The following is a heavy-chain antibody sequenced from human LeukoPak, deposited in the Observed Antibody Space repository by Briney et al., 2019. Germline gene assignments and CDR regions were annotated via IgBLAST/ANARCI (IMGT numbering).Heavy chain of an antibody. CDR2: MNPNSGNT. J-gene: IGHJ5*02. D-gene: IGHD3-3*01. CDR1: GYTFTSCD. Sequence: ASVKVSCKASGYTFTSCDINWVRQATGQGLEWMGWMNPNSGNTGYAQKFQGRVTMTRNTSISTAYMELSSLRSEDTAVYYCARIATRTFLTYYDFWSGYYGVPFDPWGQGTLVTVSS. CDR3: ARIATRTFLTYYDFWSGYYGVPFDP. V-gene: IGHV1-8*01.